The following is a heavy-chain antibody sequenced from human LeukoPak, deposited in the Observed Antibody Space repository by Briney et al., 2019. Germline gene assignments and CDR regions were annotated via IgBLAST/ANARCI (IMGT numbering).Heavy chain of an antibody. CDR3: ARGLRFLEWSHDAFDI. CDR2: IYYSGST. J-gene: IGHJ3*02. D-gene: IGHD3-3*01. V-gene: IGHV4-61*05. Sequence: PSETLSLTCTVSGGSISSSSYYWGWIRQPPGKGLEWIGYIYYSGSTNYNPSLKSRVTMSVDTSNQFSLKLSSVTAADTALYYCARGLRFLEWSHDAFDIWGQGTAVTVSS. CDR1: GGSISSSSYY.